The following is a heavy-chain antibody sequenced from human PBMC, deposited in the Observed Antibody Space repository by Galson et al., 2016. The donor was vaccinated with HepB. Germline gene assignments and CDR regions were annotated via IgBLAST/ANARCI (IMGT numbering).Heavy chain of an antibody. D-gene: IGHD3-10*01. CDR2: IIGTSGDT. Sequence: SLRLSCAASGFTFSSHAMSWVRQAPGKGLETVLGIIGTSGDTYYADSVRGRFTISRDNSKYTLCLQMNSLRAEDTAVYYCARAMGFGGPDYGLDVWGQGTTVTVSS. J-gene: IGHJ6*02. V-gene: IGHV3-23*01. CDR1: GFTFSSHA. CDR3: ARAMGFGGPDYGLDV.